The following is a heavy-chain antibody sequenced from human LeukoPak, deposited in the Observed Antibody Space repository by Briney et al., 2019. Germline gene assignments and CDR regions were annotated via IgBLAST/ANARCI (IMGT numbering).Heavy chain of an antibody. CDR1: GGTFSSYA. D-gene: IGHD5-18*01. CDR2: IIPIFGTA. J-gene: IGHJ4*02. Sequence: SVKVSCKASGGTFSSYAISWVRQAPGQGLEWMGRIIPIFGTANYAQKFQGRVTITTDESTSTAYMELSSLRSEDTAVYYCARVGWSDTAMDTGSFYFDYWGQGTLVTVSS. CDR3: ARVGWSDTAMDTGSFYFDY. V-gene: IGHV1-69*05.